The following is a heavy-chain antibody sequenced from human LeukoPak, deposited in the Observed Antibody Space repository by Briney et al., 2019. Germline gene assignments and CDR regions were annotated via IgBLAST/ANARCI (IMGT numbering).Heavy chain of an antibody. Sequence: SQTLSLTCAVSGGSISSGGYSWSWIRQPPGKGLEWIGYIYHGGSTYYNPSLKSRVTISVDRSKNQFSLKLSSVTAADTAVYYCARGAYDYGDYGAFDIWGQGTMVTVSS. J-gene: IGHJ3*02. D-gene: IGHD4-17*01. CDR1: GGSISSGGYS. CDR3: ARGAYDYGDYGAFDI. V-gene: IGHV4-30-2*01. CDR2: IYHGGST.